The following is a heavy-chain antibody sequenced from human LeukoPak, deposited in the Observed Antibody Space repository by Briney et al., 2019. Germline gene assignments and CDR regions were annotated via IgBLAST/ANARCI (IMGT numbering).Heavy chain of an antibody. Sequence: ASVKVSCKASGYTFTSYYMHWVRQAPGQGLEWMGIINPSGGSTSYAQKLQGKVTMTRDTSTSTVYMELSSLRSEDTAVYYCARGDTAMVHRGAFDYWGQGTLVTVSS. V-gene: IGHV1-46*01. CDR2: INPSGGST. J-gene: IGHJ4*02. CDR3: ARGDTAMVHRGAFDY. CDR1: GYTFTSYY. D-gene: IGHD5-18*01.